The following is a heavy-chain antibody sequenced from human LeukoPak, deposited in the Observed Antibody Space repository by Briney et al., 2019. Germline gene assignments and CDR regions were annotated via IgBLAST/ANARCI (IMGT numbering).Heavy chain of an antibody. Sequence: GGSLRLSCAASGFTFDDYAMHWVRQAPGKGLEWVSSISWNSGSIGYADSVKGRFTISRDNAKNSLYLQMNSLRAEDTAVYYCAREKSSSWYVSYYYYYYMDVWGKGTTVTISS. V-gene: IGHV3-9*01. J-gene: IGHJ6*03. CDR2: ISWNSGSI. D-gene: IGHD6-13*01. CDR1: GFTFDDYA. CDR3: AREKSSSWYVSYYYYYYMDV.